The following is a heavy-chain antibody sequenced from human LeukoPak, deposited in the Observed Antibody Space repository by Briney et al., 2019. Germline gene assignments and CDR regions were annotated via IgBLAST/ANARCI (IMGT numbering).Heavy chain of an antibody. Sequence: PSETLSLTCTVSGGSISSYYWSWIRQPPGKGLEWIGYIYYSGSTNYNPSLKSRVTISVDTSKNQFSLKLSSVTAADTAVYYCARSERPFYYGSGPPWYFELWGRGTLVTVSS. J-gene: IGHJ2*01. D-gene: IGHD3-10*01. CDR1: GGSISSYY. CDR3: ARSERPFYYGSGPPWYFEL. V-gene: IGHV4-59*01. CDR2: IYYSGST.